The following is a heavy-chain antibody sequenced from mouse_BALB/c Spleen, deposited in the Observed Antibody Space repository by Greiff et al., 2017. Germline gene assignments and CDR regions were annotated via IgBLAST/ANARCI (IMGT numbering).Heavy chain of an antibody. Sequence: QVQLKESGAELVRPGSSVKISCKASGYAFSSYWMNWVKQRPGQGLEWIGQIYPGDGDTNYNGKFKGKATLTADKSSSTAYMQLSSLTSEDAAVYFCAKRGNCDDNCFAYWGQGTLVTVSA. CDR1: GYAFSSYW. V-gene: IGHV1-80*01. D-gene: IGHD4-1*01. J-gene: IGHJ3*01. CDR3: AKRGNCDDNCFAY. CDR2: IYPGDGDT.